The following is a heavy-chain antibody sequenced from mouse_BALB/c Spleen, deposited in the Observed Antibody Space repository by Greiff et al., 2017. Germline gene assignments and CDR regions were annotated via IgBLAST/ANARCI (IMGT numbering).Heavy chain of an antibody. Sequence: DVKLVESGGGLVKPGGSLKLSCAASGFTFSDYYMYWVRQTPEKRLEWVATISDGGSYTYYPDSVKGRFTISRDNAKNNLYLQMSSLKSEDTAMYYCARDSMVTYYAMDYWGQGTSVTVSS. CDR3: ARDSMVTYYAMDY. D-gene: IGHD2-10*02. CDR2: ISDGGSYT. CDR1: GFTFSDYY. V-gene: IGHV5-4*02. J-gene: IGHJ4*01.